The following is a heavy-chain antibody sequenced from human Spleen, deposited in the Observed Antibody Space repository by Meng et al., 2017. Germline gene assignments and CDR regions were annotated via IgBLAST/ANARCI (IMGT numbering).Heavy chain of an antibody. V-gene: IGHV4-34*01. CDR1: GGSFSDYY. CDR2: INHSGST. Sequence: VQLQEGGAGRLKPSEILSLTCVVAGGSFSDYYWSWIRQTPGKGLEWIGEINHSGSTNYNPSLESRATISVDTSQNNLSLKLSSVAAADSAVYYCARGPTTMAHDFDYWGQGTLVTVSS. CDR3: ARGPTTMAHDFDY. J-gene: IGHJ4*02. D-gene: IGHD4-11*01.